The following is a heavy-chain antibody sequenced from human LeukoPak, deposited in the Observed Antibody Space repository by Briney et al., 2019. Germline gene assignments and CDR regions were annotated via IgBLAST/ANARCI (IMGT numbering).Heavy chain of an antibody. J-gene: IGHJ4*02. CDR2: ISGSGGST. CDR1: GFTFSSYA. D-gene: IGHD3-16*01. Sequence: GGSLRLSCAASGFTFSSYAMSWVRQAPGKGLEWVSAISGSGGSTYYADSVKGRFTISRDNSKNTLYLQMNSLRAEDTAVYYCAKDLGGQDAVLALVYWGEGTLVTDSS. V-gene: IGHV3-23*01. CDR3: AKDLGGQDAVLALVY.